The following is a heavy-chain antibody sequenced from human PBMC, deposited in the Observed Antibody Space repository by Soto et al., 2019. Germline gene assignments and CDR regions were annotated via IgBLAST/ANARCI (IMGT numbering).Heavy chain of an antibody. CDR1: GGSINYSY. J-gene: IGHJ6*02. CDR3: ARVNYGDYYYGMDV. CDR2: ISYTGSA. D-gene: IGHD4-17*01. V-gene: IGHV4-59*01. Sequence: PSETLSLTCTVSGGSINYSYWTWIRQPPGKGLEWIGYISYTGSANYNASLKSRLTISVDTSENQFSLKLSSVTAADTALYYCARVNYGDYYYGMDVWGQGTTVTVSS.